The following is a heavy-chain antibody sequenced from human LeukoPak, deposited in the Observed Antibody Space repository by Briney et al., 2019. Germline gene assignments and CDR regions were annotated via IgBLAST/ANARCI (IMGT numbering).Heavy chain of an antibody. CDR1: GFTFSSYG. CDR3: SKEYASGWVDY. J-gene: IGHJ4*02. Sequence: GGSLRLSCAASGFTFSSYGMHWVRQAPGKGLEWVAVISYDGSIKYYADSVKGRFTISRDNSKNTLYLQMNSLRAEDTAVYYCSKEYASGWVDYWGQGTLVTVSS. V-gene: IGHV3-30*18. CDR2: ISYDGSIK. D-gene: IGHD6-19*01.